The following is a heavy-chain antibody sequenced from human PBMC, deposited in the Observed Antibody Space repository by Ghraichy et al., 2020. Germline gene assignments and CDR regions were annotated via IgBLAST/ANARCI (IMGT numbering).Heavy chain of an antibody. CDR1: GFTVSSNY. CDR2: IYSGGST. J-gene: IGHJ4*02. D-gene: IGHD6-6*01. CDR3: ARAAIGIAARSRPGPLGY. V-gene: IGHV3-66*01. Sequence: GSLRLSCAASGFTVSSNYMSWVRQAPGKGLEWVSVIYSGGSTYYADSVKGRFTISRDNSKNTLYLQMNSLRAEDTAGYYCARAAIGIAARSRPGPLGYWGQGTLVTVSS.